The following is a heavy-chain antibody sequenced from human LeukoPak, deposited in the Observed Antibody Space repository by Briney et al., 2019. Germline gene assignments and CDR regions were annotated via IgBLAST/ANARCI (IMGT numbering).Heavy chain of an antibody. CDR2: MNPNSGNT. V-gene: IGHV1-8*01. Sequence: ASVKVSCKASGYTFNSYDINWVRQANGQGLEWMGWMNPNSGNTGYAQKFQGRVTMTRNTSISTAYMELSSLRSEDTAVYYCASAGDYYDSGGYYDYWGREPWSPSPQ. J-gene: IGHJ4*02. CDR3: ASAGDYYDSGGYYDY. CDR1: GYTFNSYD. D-gene: IGHD3-22*01.